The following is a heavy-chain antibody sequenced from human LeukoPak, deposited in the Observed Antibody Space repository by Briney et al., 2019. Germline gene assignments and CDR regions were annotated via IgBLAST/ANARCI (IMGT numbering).Heavy chain of an antibody. Sequence: ASVKVSCKASGYTFTGYYMHWVRQAPGQGLEWMGWINPNSGGTNYEQKFQGRVTMTRDTSISTAYMELSRLRSDDTAVYYCARGNVVRGLDYWGQGILVTVSS. V-gene: IGHV1-2*02. CDR2: INPNSGGT. J-gene: IGHJ4*02. CDR3: ARGNVVRGLDY. CDR1: GYTFTGYY. D-gene: IGHD2-15*01.